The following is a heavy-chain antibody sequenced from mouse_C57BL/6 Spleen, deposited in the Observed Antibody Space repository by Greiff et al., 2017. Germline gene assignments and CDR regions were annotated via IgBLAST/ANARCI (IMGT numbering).Heavy chain of an antibody. CDR3: ARSLAHYGNPFHAMDY. V-gene: IGHV5-17*01. D-gene: IGHD2-1*01. Sequence: EVQGVESGGGLVKPGGSLKLSCAASGFTFSDYGMHWVRQAPEKGLEWVAYISSGSSTIYYADTVKGRFTISRDNAKNTLFQQMTSLRSEDTAMYYCARSLAHYGNPFHAMDYWGQGTSVTVSS. J-gene: IGHJ4*01. CDR1: GFTFSDYG. CDR2: ISSGSSTI.